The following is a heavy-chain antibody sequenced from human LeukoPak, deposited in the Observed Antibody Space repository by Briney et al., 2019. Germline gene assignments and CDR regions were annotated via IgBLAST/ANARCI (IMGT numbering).Heavy chain of an antibody. Sequence: GGSLRLSCAASGFTFNNYAMRWVRQAPGKGLEWVSTISGSGGSTHYADSVKGRFTISRDNSKNTLSLKMNSLRGEDTAVYYCAKTSVAGTRYNYYAMDVWGQGTTVTVSS. D-gene: IGHD6-13*01. J-gene: IGHJ6*02. V-gene: IGHV3-23*01. CDR2: ISGSGGST. CDR1: GFTFNNYA. CDR3: AKTSVAGTRYNYYAMDV.